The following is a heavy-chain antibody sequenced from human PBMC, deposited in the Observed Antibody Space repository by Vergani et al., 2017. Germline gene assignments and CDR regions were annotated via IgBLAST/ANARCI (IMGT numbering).Heavy chain of an antibody. CDR3: AGGEVAALSYYYYGMDV. V-gene: IGHV4-31*03. CDR1: GGSISSGGYY. D-gene: IGHD2-15*01. J-gene: IGHJ6*02. CDR2: IYYSGST. Sequence: QLHLQESGPGLLKPSETLSLTCSVSGGSISSGGYYWSWIRQHPGKGLEWIGYIYYSGSTYYNPSLKSRVTISVDTSKNQFSLKLSSVTAADTAVYYCAGGEVAALSYYYYGMDVWGQGTTVTVSS.